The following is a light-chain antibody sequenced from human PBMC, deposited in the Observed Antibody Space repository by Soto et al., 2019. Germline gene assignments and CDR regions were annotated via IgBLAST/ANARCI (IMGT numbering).Light chain of an antibody. CDR3: QQYDNLPLT. V-gene: IGKV1-33*01. Sequence: DIQLTQSPSFLSASAGDRVTITFQASQDISNYLNWYQQKPGKAPKLLIYDASNLETGVPSRFSGSGSGTDFTFTISSLQPEDIATYYCQQYDNLPLTFGGGTKVDIK. CDR1: QDISNY. CDR2: DAS. J-gene: IGKJ4*01.